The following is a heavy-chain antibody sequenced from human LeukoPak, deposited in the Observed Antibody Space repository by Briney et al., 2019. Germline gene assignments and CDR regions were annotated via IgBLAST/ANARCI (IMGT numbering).Heavy chain of an antibody. J-gene: IGHJ4*02. Sequence: PGGSLRLSCAASGFTFSSYAMHWVRQAPGKGLEWVAVISYDRNNKYYADSVKGRFTISRDNFKNTLYLQMNSLRAEDTAVYYCARDPRALYYFDYWGQGTLVTASS. D-gene: IGHD2/OR15-2a*01. V-gene: IGHV3-30-3*01. CDR3: ARDPRALYYFDY. CDR2: ISYDRNNK. CDR1: GFTFSSYA.